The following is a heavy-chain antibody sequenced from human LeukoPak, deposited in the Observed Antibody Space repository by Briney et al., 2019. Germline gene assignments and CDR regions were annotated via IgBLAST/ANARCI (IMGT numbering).Heavy chain of an antibody. Sequence: SGGSLRLSCTASGFTFSSYWMNWVRQAPGKGLEWVANMNQAGSEKYYADSVKGRFSISRDNARNSVYLQMASLRVEDTAVYYCARDPVEWELLLDYWGQGTLVTVSS. CDR1: GFTFSSYW. CDR2: MNQAGSEK. CDR3: ARDPVEWELLLDY. D-gene: IGHD1-26*01. J-gene: IGHJ4*02. V-gene: IGHV3-7*01.